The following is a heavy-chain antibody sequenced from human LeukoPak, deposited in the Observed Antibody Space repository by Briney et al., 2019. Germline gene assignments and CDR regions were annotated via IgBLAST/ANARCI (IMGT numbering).Heavy chain of an antibody. Sequence: GGSLRLSCAASGFTFSYHWMTWVRQAPGKGREWVANIKNDGAVKNYVDSVKGRFTISRHNAKNSLYLQMNSLRAEDTAVYYCAKDSYSKGDFWGQGVLVTVSS. D-gene: IGHD6-13*01. CDR3: AKDSYSKGDF. CDR1: GFTFSYHW. V-gene: IGHV3-7*01. CDR2: IKNDGAVK. J-gene: IGHJ4*02.